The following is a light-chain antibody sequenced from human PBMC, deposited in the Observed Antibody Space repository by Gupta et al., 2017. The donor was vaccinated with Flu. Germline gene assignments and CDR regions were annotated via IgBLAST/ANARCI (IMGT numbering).Light chain of an antibody. CDR1: SSDVGGYKY. Sequence: QSALTQPPSASGSLGQAVTISCTGTSSDVGGYKYVSWYQQHPGKAPQLIIYEVTRRPSGVPERFSGSRAGRTASLTVSGLQPEDEADYFCSSDAGGGSRGFGGGTKLTVV. CDR3: SSDAGGGSRG. J-gene: IGLJ2*01. CDR2: EVT. V-gene: IGLV2-8*01.